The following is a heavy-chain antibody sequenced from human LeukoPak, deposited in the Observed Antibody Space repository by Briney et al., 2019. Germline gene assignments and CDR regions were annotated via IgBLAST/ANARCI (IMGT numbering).Heavy chain of an antibody. CDR1: GGSITSYY. D-gene: IGHD3-3*01. Sequence: SETLTLTCSVSGGSITSYYWSWIRQPPGKGLEWIGYISDTGSTNYDPSLKSRVTISKDSSKKQFSLRLSSVTAADTAVYFCARGVTVFGGAPKGALDIWGRGTMVTVSS. J-gene: IGHJ3*02. V-gene: IGHV4-59*01. CDR2: ISDTGST. CDR3: ARGVTVFGGAPKGALDI.